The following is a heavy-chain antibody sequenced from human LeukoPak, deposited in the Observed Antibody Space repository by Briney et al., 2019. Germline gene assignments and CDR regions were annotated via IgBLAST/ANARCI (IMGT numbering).Heavy chain of an antibody. V-gene: IGHV4-34*01. J-gene: IGHJ2*01. CDR2: INHSGST. CDR1: GGSFSGYY. Sequence: SETLSLTCAVYGGSFSGYYRSWIRQPPGKGLEWIGEINHSGSTNYNPSFKSRVTISVDTSKNQFSLKLSSVTAADTAVYYCARGSGFSWYFDLWGRGTLVTVSS. CDR3: ARGSGFSWYFDL. D-gene: IGHD3-10*01.